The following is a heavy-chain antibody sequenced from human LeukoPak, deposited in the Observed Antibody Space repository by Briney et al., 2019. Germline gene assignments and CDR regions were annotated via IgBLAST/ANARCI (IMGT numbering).Heavy chain of an antibody. CDR2: ISAHNGNT. CDR3: ARDSSASSSWHVFDY. CDR1: GYTFTSYG. V-gene: IGHV1-18*04. Sequence: ASVKVSCTASGYTFTSYGIRWVRRAPGGGREGMGWISAHNGNTNYVQKLQGRVTMTTDTSTSPAYMELRSLRSDDTAVYYCARDSSASSSWHVFDYWGQGTLVTVSS. J-gene: IGHJ4*02. D-gene: IGHD6-13*01.